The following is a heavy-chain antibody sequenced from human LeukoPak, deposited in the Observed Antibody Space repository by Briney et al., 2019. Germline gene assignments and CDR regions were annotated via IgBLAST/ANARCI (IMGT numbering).Heavy chain of an antibody. Sequence: GASVKVSCKASGYTFTGYYMHWVRQAPGQGLEWMGWINPNSGGTNYAQKFQGRVTMTRDTSISTAYMELSRLRSDDTAVYYCARSLPAYYYDSSGYYDYWGQGTLVTVSS. D-gene: IGHD3-22*01. CDR2: INPNSGGT. CDR1: GYTFTGYY. J-gene: IGHJ4*02. CDR3: ARSLPAYYYDSSGYYDY. V-gene: IGHV1-2*02.